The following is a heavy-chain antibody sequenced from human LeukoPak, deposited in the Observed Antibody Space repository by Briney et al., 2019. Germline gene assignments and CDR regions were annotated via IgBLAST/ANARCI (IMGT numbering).Heavy chain of an antibody. CDR3: AREALLLSGYAFDY. CDR1: GYTFTSYG. D-gene: IGHD3-22*01. Sequence: GASVTVSCKASGYTFTSYGISWVRQAPGQGLEWIGWISAYNGNTNYAQKLQGRVTMTTDTSTSTAYMELRSLRSDDTAVYYCAREALLLSGYAFDYWGQGTLVTVSS. CDR2: ISAYNGNT. V-gene: IGHV1-18*01. J-gene: IGHJ4*02.